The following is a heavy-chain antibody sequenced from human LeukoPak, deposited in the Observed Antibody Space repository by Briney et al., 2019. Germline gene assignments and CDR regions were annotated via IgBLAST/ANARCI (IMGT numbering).Heavy chain of an antibody. Sequence: GGSLRLSCAASGFTFSSYSMNWVRQAPGKGLEWDSSISSSSSYIYYADSVKGRFTISRDNAKNSLYLQMNSLRAEDTAVYYCARDKGYYYYGMDVWGQGTTVTVSS. J-gene: IGHJ6*02. CDR3: ARDKGYYYYGMDV. V-gene: IGHV3-21*01. CDR2: ISSSSSYI. CDR1: GFTFSSYS.